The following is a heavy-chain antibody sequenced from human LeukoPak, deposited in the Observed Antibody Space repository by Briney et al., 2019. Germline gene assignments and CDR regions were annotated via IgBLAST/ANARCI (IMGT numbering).Heavy chain of an antibody. J-gene: IGHJ4*02. D-gene: IGHD5-18*01. V-gene: IGHV1-18*01. Sequence: ASVKVSCKASGYTFTSYGISWVRQAPGQGLEWMGWISAYNGNTNYAQKLQGRVTMTTDTSTSTAYMELRSLRSDDTAVYYCATLIRDTAMVTIAYWGQETRVPVSS. CDR2: ISAYNGNT. CDR1: GYTFTSYG. CDR3: ATLIRDTAMVTIAY.